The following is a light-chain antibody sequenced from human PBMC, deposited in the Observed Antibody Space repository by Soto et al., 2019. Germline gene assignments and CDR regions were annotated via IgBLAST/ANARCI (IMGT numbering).Light chain of an antibody. CDR1: QGISSA. CDR3: LQVYSFPRT. J-gene: IGKJ1*01. CDR2: DAS. V-gene: IGKV1-13*02. Sequence: AIQLTQSPSSLSASVGDSVTITCRASQGISSALAWYQQTPGRAPKLLIYDASTLASGVPSRFSGSGSGTEFILTINNLQPEDFASYFCLQVYSFPRTFGLGTKVDI.